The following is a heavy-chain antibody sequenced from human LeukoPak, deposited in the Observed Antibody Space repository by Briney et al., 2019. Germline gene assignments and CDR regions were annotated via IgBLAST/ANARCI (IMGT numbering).Heavy chain of an antibody. D-gene: IGHD3-3*01. V-gene: IGHV1-69*05. J-gene: IGHJ4*02. CDR3: ARDRIRGYDFWSGYLSFDY. CDR1: GGTFSSYA. CDR2: IIPIFGTA. Sequence: GASVKVSCKASGGTFSSYAISWVRQATGQGLDWMGGIIPIFGTANYAQTYQGRVTITTDESTSTANMELSSMRSEDTAVYYCARDRIRGYDFWSGYLSFDYWGQGTLVTVSS.